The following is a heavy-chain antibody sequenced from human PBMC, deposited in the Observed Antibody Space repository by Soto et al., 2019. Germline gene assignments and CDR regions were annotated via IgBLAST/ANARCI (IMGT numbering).Heavy chain of an antibody. Sequence: GGSLRLSCAASGFTFSSYGMHWVRQAPGKGLEWVAVIWYDGSNKYYADSVKGRFTISRDNSKNTLYLQMNSLRAEDTAVYYCARARDGDYGGYFDYWGQGTLVTVSS. D-gene: IGHD4-17*01. CDR3: ARARDGDYGGYFDY. J-gene: IGHJ4*02. CDR2: IWYDGSNK. V-gene: IGHV3-33*01. CDR1: GFTFSSYG.